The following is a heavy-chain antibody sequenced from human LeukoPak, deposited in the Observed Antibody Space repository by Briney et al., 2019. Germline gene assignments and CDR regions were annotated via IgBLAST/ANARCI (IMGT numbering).Heavy chain of an antibody. CDR2: IYHSGST. J-gene: IGHJ4*02. Sequence: SETLSLTCAVSGGSISSSNWWGWVRLPPGKGLEWIGVIYHSGSTNYNPSLKSRVTISVDKSKNQFSLKLSSVTASDTAVYYCARVGHYGGNSGTQSDYWGQGTLVTVSS. D-gene: IGHD4-23*01. CDR3: ARVGHYGGNSGTQSDY. V-gene: IGHV4-4*02. CDR1: GGSISSSNW.